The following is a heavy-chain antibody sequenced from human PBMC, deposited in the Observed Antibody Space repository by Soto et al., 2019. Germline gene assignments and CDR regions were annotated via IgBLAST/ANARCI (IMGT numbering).Heavy chain of an antibody. CDR1: GFTLSSSE. D-gene: IGHD3-22*01. V-gene: IGHV3-48*03. CDR3: ARGLDYYFKPGVFDI. Sequence: EVQLVESGGGLEQPGGSLRLSCAASGFTLSSSEMNWVRQAPGKGLEWVSYVGSSGNTKYYADSVKGRFTISRDNAKNSLYLQINSLRAEDTAVYYCARGLDYYFKPGVFDIWGQGTMVTVSS. J-gene: IGHJ3*02. CDR2: VGSSGNTK.